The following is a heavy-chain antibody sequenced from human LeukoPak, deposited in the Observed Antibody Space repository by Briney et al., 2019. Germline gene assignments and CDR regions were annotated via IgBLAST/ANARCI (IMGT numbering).Heavy chain of an antibody. CDR3: ARRKDFWSGLVNY. CDR2: IYSTGTT. CDR1: DASVSSGHYY. Sequence: SETLSLTCTVSDASVSSGHYYWGWIRQPPGKGLEWIGSIYSTGTTYYNPSLKSRVIISIDTSKNQFSLNLSSVTSADTSVYYCARRKDFWSGLVNYWGQGTLVTVSS. J-gene: IGHJ4*02. D-gene: IGHD3-3*01. V-gene: IGHV4-39*01.